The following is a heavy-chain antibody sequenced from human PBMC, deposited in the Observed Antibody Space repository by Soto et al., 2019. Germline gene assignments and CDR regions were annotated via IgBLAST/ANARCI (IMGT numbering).Heavy chain of an antibody. CDR2: IHHSGST. CDR3: ARVRYYDSSGYLYYYGMDV. D-gene: IGHD3-22*01. Sequence: PSETLSLTCAVSGGSISSSNWWSWVRQPPGKGLEWIGEIHHSGSTNYNPSLKSRVTISVDKSKNQFSLKLSSVTAADTAVYYCARVRYYDSSGYLYYYGMDVWGQGTTVTVSS. J-gene: IGHJ6*02. V-gene: IGHV4-4*02. CDR1: GGSISSSNW.